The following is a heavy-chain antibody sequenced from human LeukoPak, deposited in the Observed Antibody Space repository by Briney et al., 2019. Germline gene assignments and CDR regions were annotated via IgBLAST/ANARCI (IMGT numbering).Heavy chain of an antibody. D-gene: IGHD4-17*01. CDR3: ATFDPATVTRGRSY. Sequence: SVKVSYKASGGTFSSYAISWVRQAPGQGLEWMGRIIPILGIANYAQKFQGRVTITADKSTSTAYMELSSLRSEDTAEYYCATFDPATVTRGRSYWGQGTLVTVSS. V-gene: IGHV1-69*04. CDR1: GGTFSSYA. CDR2: IIPILGIA. J-gene: IGHJ4*02.